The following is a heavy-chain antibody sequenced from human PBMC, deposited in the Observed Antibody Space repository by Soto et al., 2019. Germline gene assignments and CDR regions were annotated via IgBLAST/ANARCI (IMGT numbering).Heavy chain of an antibody. J-gene: IGHJ4*02. Sequence: GSLRLSCAASGFTFSSYAMSWVRQAPGKGLEWVSAISGSGGSTYYADSVKGRFTISRDNSKNTLYLQMNSLRAEDTAVYYCAKDHTEAWWLVHPWDSWGQGTLVPVSS. CDR2: ISGSGGST. CDR3: AKDHTEAWWLVHPWDS. CDR1: GFTFSSYA. V-gene: IGHV3-23*01. D-gene: IGHD6-19*01.